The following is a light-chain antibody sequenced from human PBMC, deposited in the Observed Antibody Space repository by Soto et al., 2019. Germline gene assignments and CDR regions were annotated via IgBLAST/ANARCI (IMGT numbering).Light chain of an antibody. CDR1: ISAVGGYNY. Sequence: QCALTQPRSLSGSPGQSVTISGTGTISAVGGYNYVSWYQQHPGKAPKLMIFDVNRRPSGVPDRFSGSKSGSTASLTISGLQADDEADYYCCSNAGTNTCFRSGTKVTVL. CDR2: DVN. CDR3: CSNAGTNTC. J-gene: IGLJ1*01. V-gene: IGLV2-11*01.